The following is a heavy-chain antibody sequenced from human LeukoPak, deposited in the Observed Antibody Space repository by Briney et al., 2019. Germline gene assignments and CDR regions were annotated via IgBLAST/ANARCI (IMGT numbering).Heavy chain of an antibody. CDR2: IYYSGST. V-gene: IGHV4-59*12. D-gene: IGHD1-14*01. Sequence: SETLSLTCTVSGGSISSYYWSWIRQPPGKGLEWIGYIYYSGSTNYNPSLKSRVTISVDTSKNQFSLKLSSVTAADTAVYYCARLQPTPGWFDPWGQGTLVTVSS. J-gene: IGHJ5*02. CDR3: ARLQPTPGWFDP. CDR1: GGSISSYY.